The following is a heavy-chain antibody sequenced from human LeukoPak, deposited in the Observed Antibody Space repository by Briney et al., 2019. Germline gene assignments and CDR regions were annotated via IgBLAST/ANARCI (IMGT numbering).Heavy chain of an antibody. CDR1: GFTFSSYG. CDR2: ISYDGSNK. D-gene: IGHD3-10*01. J-gene: IGHJ4*02. Sequence: PGRSLGLSCAASGFTFSSYGMHWVRQAPGKGLEWVAVISYDGSNKYYADSVKGRFTISRDNSKNTLYLQMNSLRAEDTAVYYCAKERLGLRWFGEPDFDYWGQGTLVTVSS. CDR3: AKERLGLRWFGEPDFDY. V-gene: IGHV3-30*18.